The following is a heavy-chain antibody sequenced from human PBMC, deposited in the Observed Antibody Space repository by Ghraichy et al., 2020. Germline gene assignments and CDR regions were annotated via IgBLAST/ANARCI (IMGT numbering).Heavy chain of an antibody. CDR3: ARGSKVVRFYYYDGMDV. CDR1: GFTFSGYS. CDR2: ITSSSRTT. D-gene: IGHD4-23*01. V-gene: IGHV3-48*02. Sequence: GGSLRLSCVGSGFTFSGYSMNWVRQSPGKGLQWLSYITSSSRTTSYADSVKGRFTVSRDNAQNSVYLQMESLGDEDTGVYYCARGSKVVRFYYYDGMDVWAQGPTVTVS. J-gene: IGHJ6*02.